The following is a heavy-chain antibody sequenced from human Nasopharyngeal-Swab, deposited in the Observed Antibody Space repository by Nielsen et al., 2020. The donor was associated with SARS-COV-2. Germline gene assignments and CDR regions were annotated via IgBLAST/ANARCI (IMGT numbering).Heavy chain of an antibody. CDR3: ARGAGYSSGWNAFDI. Sequence: WVRQENGQGLEWMGWMNPNSGNTGYAQKFQGRVTMTRNTSISTAYMELSSLRSEDTAVYYCARGAGYSSGWNAFDIWGQGTMVTVSS. CDR2: MNPNSGNT. D-gene: IGHD6-19*01. J-gene: IGHJ3*02. V-gene: IGHV1-8*01.